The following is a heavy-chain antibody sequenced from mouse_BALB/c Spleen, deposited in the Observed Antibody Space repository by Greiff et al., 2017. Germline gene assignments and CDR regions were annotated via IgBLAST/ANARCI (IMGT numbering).Heavy chain of an antibody. J-gene: IGHJ3*01. CDR3: ARDPYYGNLAY. Sequence: VKLMESGPGLVAPSQSLSITCTVSGFSLTSYGVHWVRQPPGKGLEWLGVIWAGGSTNYNSALMSRLSISKDNSKSQVFLKMNSLQTDDTAMYYCARDPYYGNLAYWGQGTLVTVSA. V-gene: IGHV2-9*02. CDR2: IWAGGST. CDR1: GFSLTSYG. D-gene: IGHD2-10*01.